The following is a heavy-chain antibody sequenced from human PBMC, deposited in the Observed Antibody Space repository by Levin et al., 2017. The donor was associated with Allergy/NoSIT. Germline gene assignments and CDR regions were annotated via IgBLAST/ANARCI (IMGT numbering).Heavy chain of an antibody. CDR1: GFTFSSYT. CDR2: MRYTGDTT. Sequence: GESLKISCAASGFTFSSYTMTWVRQAPGKGLEWVSAMRYTGDTTYYADSVKGRFTISRDSSKNSLFLQMSSLRAEDTAVYYCARSKGAYPLKFAFDVWGQGALVTVSS. D-gene: IGHD3-16*01. J-gene: IGHJ3*01. V-gene: IGHV3-23*01. CDR3: ARSKGAYPLKFAFDV.